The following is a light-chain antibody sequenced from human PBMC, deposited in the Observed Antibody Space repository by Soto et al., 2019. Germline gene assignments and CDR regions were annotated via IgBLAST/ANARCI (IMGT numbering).Light chain of an antibody. Sequence: EVVLTQSPGTLSLSPGERATLSCRASQIVSSNYLAWYQQRPGQAPRLLIYDASSRATGVPDRFSGSGSGTDFTLTISRLEPEDFAVYYCHQYGGSPGTLGQGTKVDI. CDR1: QIVSSNY. CDR3: HQYGGSPGT. CDR2: DAS. J-gene: IGKJ1*01. V-gene: IGKV3-20*01.